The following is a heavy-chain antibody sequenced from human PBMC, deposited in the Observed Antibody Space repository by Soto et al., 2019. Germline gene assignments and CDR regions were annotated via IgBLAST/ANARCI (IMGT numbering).Heavy chain of an antibody. CDR2: IFAGGVT. CDR1: GFAVNSDY. J-gene: IGHJ4*02. V-gene: IGHV3-53*01. D-gene: IGHD2-2*01. CDR3: VRTSSY. Sequence: EVQLVASGGGLIQPGRSLRLSCAASGFAVNSDYMSWVRQAPGKGLEWVSVIFAGGVTLYSDSVKGRFTISRDNSKNTVFLQMNSLRLEDTAVYYCVRTSSYWGQGIRVIVSS.